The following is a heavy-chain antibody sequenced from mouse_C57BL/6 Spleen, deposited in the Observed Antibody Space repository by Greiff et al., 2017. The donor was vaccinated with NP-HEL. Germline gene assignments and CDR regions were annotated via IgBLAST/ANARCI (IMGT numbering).Heavy chain of an antibody. V-gene: IGHV5-6*01. CDR3: ARLTTVVAKGYFDV. J-gene: IGHJ1*03. D-gene: IGHD1-1*01. CDR1: GFTFSSYG. CDR2: ISSGGSYT. Sequence: DVQLVESGGDLVKPGGSLKLSCAASGFTFSSYGMSWVRQTPDKRLEWVATISSGGSYTYYPDSVKGRFTISRDNAKNTLYLQMSSLKSEDTAMYYCARLTTVVAKGYFDVWGTGTTVTVSS.